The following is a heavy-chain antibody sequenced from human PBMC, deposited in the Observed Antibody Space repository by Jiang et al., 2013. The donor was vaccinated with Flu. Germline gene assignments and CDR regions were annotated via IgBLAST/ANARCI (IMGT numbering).Heavy chain of an antibody. V-gene: IGHV3-11*01. J-gene: IGHJ6*03. CDR2: LSSSGSTI. CDR3: ARSPYYYYMDV. Sequence: SLRLSCAASGFTFSDYYMSWIRQAPGKGLEWVSYLSSSGSTIFYADSVRGRFAISRDNAKNSLYLQMNSLRVEDTAVYYCARSPYYYYMDVWGKGTTVTVSS. CDR1: GFTFSDYY.